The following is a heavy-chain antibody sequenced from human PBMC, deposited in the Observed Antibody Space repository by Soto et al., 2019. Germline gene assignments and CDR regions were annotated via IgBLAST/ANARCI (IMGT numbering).Heavy chain of an antibody. D-gene: IGHD2-15*01. V-gene: IGHV1-46*01. Sequence: QVQLVQSGAEVKKPGASVKVSCKASGYTFTRHYMHWVRQAPGQGLEWMEIINLDGGRTTYAQKFQGRVTMTRDTSTSTVYMDLSSLRSEDTAVYYCATDPCSGGSCYNWFDPWGQGTLVTVSS. CDR1: GYTFTRHY. CDR3: ATDPCSGGSCYNWFDP. CDR2: INLDGGRT. J-gene: IGHJ5*02.